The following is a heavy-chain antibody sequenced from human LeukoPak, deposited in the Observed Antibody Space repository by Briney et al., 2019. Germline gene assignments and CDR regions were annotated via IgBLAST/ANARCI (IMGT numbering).Heavy chain of an antibody. J-gene: IGHJ4*02. D-gene: IGHD6-19*01. CDR3: AKGADPGIAVAGAYFDY. Sequence: GGSPRLSCAASGFTFSSYAMSWVRQAPGKRLEWVSAISGSGGSTYYADSVKGRFTISRDNSKNTLYLQMNSLRAEDTAVYYCAKGADPGIAVAGAYFDYWGQGTLVTVSS. CDR2: ISGSGGST. V-gene: IGHV3-23*01. CDR1: GFTFSSYA.